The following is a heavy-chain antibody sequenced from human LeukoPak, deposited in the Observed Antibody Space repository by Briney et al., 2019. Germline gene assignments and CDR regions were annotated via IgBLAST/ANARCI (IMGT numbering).Heavy chain of an antibody. Sequence: SETLSLTCTVSGGSISSYYWSWIRQPPGKGLEWVGCIYYSGSTNYNPSLKSRVTISVDTSKNQFSLKLSSVTAADTAVYYCARFEAMVSPGFDYWGQGTLVTVSS. D-gene: IGHD5-18*01. CDR3: ARFEAMVSPGFDY. CDR2: IYYSGST. V-gene: IGHV4-59*01. CDR1: GGSISSYY. J-gene: IGHJ4*02.